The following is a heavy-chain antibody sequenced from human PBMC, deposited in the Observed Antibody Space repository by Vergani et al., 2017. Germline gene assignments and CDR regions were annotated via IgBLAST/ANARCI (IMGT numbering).Heavy chain of an antibody. CDR1: GFTFSSYA. D-gene: IGHD3-10*01. CDR2: ISYDGSNK. V-gene: IGHV3-30-3*01. CDR3: ASDRGDGY. Sequence: QVQLVESGGGVVQPGRSLRLSCAASGFTFSSYAMHWVRQAPGKGLEWVAVISYDGSNKYYADSVKGRFTISRENSKNTLYLQMNSLRAEDTAVYYCASDRGDGYWGQGTLVTVSS. J-gene: IGHJ4*02.